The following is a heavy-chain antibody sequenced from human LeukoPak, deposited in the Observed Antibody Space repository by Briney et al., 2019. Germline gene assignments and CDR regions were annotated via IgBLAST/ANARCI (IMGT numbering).Heavy chain of an antibody. CDR2: ISSSGGST. Sequence: GGSLRLSCAASGITVSNAGMSWVRQAPGKGLEWVSVISSSGGSTYYADSVKGRFTISRDNSKNTLYLQMNSLRAEDTAVYYCAKEGYCSGGSCYSTPHWGQGTLVTVSS. J-gene: IGHJ4*02. D-gene: IGHD2-15*01. CDR3: AKEGYCSGGSCYSTPH. V-gene: IGHV3-23*01. CDR1: GITVSNAG.